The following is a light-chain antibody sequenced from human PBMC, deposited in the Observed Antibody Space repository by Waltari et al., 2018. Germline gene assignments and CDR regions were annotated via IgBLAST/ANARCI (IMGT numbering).Light chain of an antibody. CDR3: QQYYNWPPVT. J-gene: IGKJ5*01. CDR1: QSVSSK. V-gene: IGKV3-15*01. Sequence: EIVMTQSPATLSVSPGERATLSCRASQSVSSKLTWYQQKPGQAPRPLISGASTRATGIPARFSGSGSGTDFTLTISSLQSEDFAVYYCQQYYNWPPVTFGQGTRLEIK. CDR2: GAS.